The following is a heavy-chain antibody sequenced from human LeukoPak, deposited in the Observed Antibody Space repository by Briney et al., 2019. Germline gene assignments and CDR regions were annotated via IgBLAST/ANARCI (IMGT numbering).Heavy chain of an antibody. CDR2: IRYDGSNK. CDR3: AKGYGGATGY. Sequence: PGGSLRLSCAASAFTFSRYGMHWVRQAPGKGLEWVAFIRYDGSNKYYADSVNGRFVIFRDNSKNTLYLYMNSLRAEDTAVYYCAKGYGGATGYWGQGTLVTVSS. V-gene: IGHV3-30*02. J-gene: IGHJ4*02. D-gene: IGHD3-16*01. CDR1: AFTFSRYG.